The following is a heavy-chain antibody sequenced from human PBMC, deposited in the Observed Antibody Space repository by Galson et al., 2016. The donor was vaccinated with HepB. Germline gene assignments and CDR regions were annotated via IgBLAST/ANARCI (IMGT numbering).Heavy chain of an antibody. Sequence: SVKVSCKASGYTFTSYAMNWVRQAPGQRLEWMGWINAGNGNTKYSQNFQGRVTITRDTSASTAYMELSSLRSEDTAVYYCASGDQLLAPFYYYYMDVWGKGTTVTVSS. CDR1: GYTFTSYA. CDR3: ASGDQLLAPFYYYYMDV. V-gene: IGHV1-3*01. CDR2: INAGNGNT. D-gene: IGHD2-2*01. J-gene: IGHJ6*03.